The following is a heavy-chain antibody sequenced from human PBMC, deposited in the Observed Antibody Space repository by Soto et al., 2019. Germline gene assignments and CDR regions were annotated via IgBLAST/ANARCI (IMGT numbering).Heavy chain of an antibody. J-gene: IGHJ6*03. D-gene: IGHD2-8*01. V-gene: IGHV4-34*01. Sequence: SETLSLTCAVYGGSFSGYYWSWIRQPPGKGLEWIGEINHSGSTNYNPSLKSRVTISVDTSKNQFSLKLSSVTAADTAVYYCARKPSPPPVYAIQGYYMDVWGKGTTVTVSS. CDR1: GGSFSGYY. CDR2: INHSGST. CDR3: ARKPSPPPVYAIQGYYMDV.